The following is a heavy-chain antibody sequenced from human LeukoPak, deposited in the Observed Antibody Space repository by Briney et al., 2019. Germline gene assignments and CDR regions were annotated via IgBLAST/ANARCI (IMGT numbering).Heavy chain of an antibody. V-gene: IGHV3-9*03. J-gene: IGHJ4*02. CDR3: AKGSSGWYYYFDY. D-gene: IGHD6-19*01. Sequence: GGSLRLSCAASGSTFDDYAMHWVRQAPGKGLEWVSGISWNSGSIGYADSVKGRLTISRDNAKNSLYLQMNSLRAEDMALYYCAKGSSGWYYYFDYWGQGTLVTVSS. CDR2: ISWNSGSI. CDR1: GSTFDDYA.